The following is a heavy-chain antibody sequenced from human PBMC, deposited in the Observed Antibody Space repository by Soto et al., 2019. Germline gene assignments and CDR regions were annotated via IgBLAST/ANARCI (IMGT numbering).Heavy chain of an antibody. D-gene: IGHD3-10*01. CDR1: GGSVSTNY. CDR3: ARGIWWFGEVYFDS. V-gene: IGHV4-59*02. Sequence: QVHLQESGSGLVKPSETLTLTCTVSGGSVSTNYWSWIRQPPGTGLEWIGYMHHSGSANYNPSLQIRVTISVDTSKDQFSLKVTSVTAADTAVYYCARGIWWFGEVYFDSWGQGTLVTVPS. CDR2: MHHSGSA. J-gene: IGHJ4*02.